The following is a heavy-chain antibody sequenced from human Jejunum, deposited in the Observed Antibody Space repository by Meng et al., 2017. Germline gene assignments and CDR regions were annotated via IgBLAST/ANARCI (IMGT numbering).Heavy chain of an antibody. CDR3: AKSRSSRYNGDFDY. Sequence: GESLKISCTASGFTFSFSAMTWVRQAPGKGLEWVSGFSGRGGNTFYADSVKGRFTVSRDNSKQTLYLQMNSLRPDDTAVYYCAKSRSSRYNGDFDYWGQGTLVTVSS. D-gene: IGHD6-13*01. V-gene: IGHV3-23*01. CDR1: GFTFSFSA. J-gene: IGHJ4*02. CDR2: FSGRGGNT.